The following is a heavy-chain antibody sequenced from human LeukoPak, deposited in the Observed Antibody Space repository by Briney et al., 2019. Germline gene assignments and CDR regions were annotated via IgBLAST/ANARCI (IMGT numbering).Heavy chain of an antibody. D-gene: IGHD1-26*01. CDR2: IISDGSSI. Sequence: PGGSLRLSCAASGFTFGTDWMNWVRQAPGKGLVWVAHIISDGSSISYADSVKGRITISRDNAKNTLYLQMNSLRAEDTAVYYCGGGGYLLDYWGQGSLVTVCS. V-gene: IGHV3-74*01. CDR3: GGGGYLLDY. CDR1: GFTFGTDW. J-gene: IGHJ4*02.